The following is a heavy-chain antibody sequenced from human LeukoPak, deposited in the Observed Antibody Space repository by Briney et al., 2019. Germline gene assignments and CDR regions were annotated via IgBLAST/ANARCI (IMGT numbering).Heavy chain of an antibody. CDR2: INPNSGGT. D-gene: IGHD2-2*01. Sequence: GASVKVSCKASGYTFTGYYMHWVRQAPGQGLEWMGWINPNSGGTNYAQKVQGRVTMTRDTSISTAYMELSRLRSDDTAVYYCAREDIVVGEPHDYWGQGTLVTVSS. J-gene: IGHJ4*02. V-gene: IGHV1-2*02. CDR3: AREDIVVGEPHDY. CDR1: GYTFTGYY.